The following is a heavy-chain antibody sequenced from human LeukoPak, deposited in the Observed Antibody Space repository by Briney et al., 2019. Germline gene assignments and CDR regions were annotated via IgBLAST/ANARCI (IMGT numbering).Heavy chain of an antibody. Sequence: GGSLRLSCAASGFTFSSYGMSWVRQAPGKGLEWVSAISGSGGSTYYADSVKGRFTISRDNSKNTLYLQMNSLRAEDTAVYYCAKDFRYCSSTSCPGYWGQGTLVTVSS. V-gene: IGHV3-23*01. CDR3: AKDFRYCSSTSCPGY. CDR2: ISGSGGST. D-gene: IGHD2-2*01. J-gene: IGHJ4*02. CDR1: GFTFSSYG.